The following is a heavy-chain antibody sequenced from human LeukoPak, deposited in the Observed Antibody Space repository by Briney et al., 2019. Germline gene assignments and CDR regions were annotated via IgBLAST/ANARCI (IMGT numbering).Heavy chain of an antibody. Sequence: SETLSLTCTVSGGSISSYYWSWIRQPPGKGLDWIGYIYYSGSTNYNPSLKSRVTISVDTSKNQFSLKLSSVTAADTAVYYCASERYFDSSVTFDYWGQGTLVTVSS. CDR2: IYYSGST. D-gene: IGHD3-9*01. J-gene: IGHJ4*02. V-gene: IGHV4-59*01. CDR3: ASERYFDSSVTFDY. CDR1: GGSISSYY.